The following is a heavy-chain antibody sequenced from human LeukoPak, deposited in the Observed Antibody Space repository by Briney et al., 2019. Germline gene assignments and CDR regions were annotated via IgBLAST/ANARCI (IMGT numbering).Heavy chain of an antibody. Sequence: GGSLRLFCVASGFTFSNYPMNWVRQAPGKGLEWISTISVTDRTHYADSVKGRLTISRDNSKNTLYLQMNSLRAEDTAVYYCAKDLDSSGFYDGVYSWGQGTLVTVSS. J-gene: IGHJ4*02. V-gene: IGHV3-23*01. CDR2: ISVTDRT. CDR1: GFTFSNYP. D-gene: IGHD3-22*01. CDR3: AKDLDSSGFYDGVYS.